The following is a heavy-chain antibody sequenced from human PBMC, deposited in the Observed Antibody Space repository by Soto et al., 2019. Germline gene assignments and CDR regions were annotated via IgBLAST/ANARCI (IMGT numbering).Heavy chain of an antibody. CDR1: GCLFNTNS. CDR2: KRHDASST. CDR3: ARPGSGYYVLPGHYFSFYNAIDV. J-gene: IGHJ6*02. Sequence: SLRLSCTTSGCLFNTNSKHWVRQALGKGLAGVSAKRHDASSTYYADSVTGRFSISRDNSKNTLYLQMDTLRSEDTAVYYCARPGSGYYVLPGHYFSFYNAIDVWGRGTTVTVSS. D-gene: IGHD3-10*02. V-gene: IGHV3-30-3*01.